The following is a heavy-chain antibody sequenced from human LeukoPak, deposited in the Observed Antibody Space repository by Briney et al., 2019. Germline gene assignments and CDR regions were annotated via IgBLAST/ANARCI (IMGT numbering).Heavy chain of an antibody. CDR2: IIPIFGTA. CDR1: GGTFSSYA. D-gene: IGHD2-2*01. V-gene: IGHV1-69*06. Sequence: GASVKVSCKASGGTFSSYAISWVRQAPGQGLEWMGGIIPIFGTANYAQKFQGRVTITADKSSSTVYMDLSSLRSEDSAVYYCARAIYCSTTSCLYGMDVWGQGTTVTVSS. J-gene: IGHJ6*02. CDR3: ARAIYCSTTSCLYGMDV.